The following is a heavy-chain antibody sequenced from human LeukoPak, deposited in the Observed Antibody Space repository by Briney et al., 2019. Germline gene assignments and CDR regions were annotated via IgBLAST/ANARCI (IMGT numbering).Heavy chain of an antibody. CDR2: MNPNSGNT. V-gene: IGHV1-8*01. Sequence: ASVKVSCKASGYTFASYDINWVRQATGQGLEWMGWMNPNSGNTGYAQKFQGRVTMTRNTSISTAYMELSSLRSEDTAVYYCARGFSSRRRYYYYMDVWGKGTTVTVSS. D-gene: IGHD6-13*01. CDR1: GYTFASYD. J-gene: IGHJ6*03. CDR3: ARGFSSRRRYYYYMDV.